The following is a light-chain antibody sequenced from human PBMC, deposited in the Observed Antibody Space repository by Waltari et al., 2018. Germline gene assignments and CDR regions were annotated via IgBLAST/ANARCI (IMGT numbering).Light chain of an antibody. Sequence: QSVLTQPPSASGTPGQRVTISCSGSCSNTGGNTVTWYQQLPGTAPKLLIYSNNRRPSGGPDRFSGSKSGTSASLAISGLQSEDEADYYCAAWDDSLNGWVFGGGTKLTVL. J-gene: IGLJ3*02. CDR2: SNN. CDR3: AAWDDSLNGWV. CDR1: CSNTGGNT. V-gene: IGLV1-44*01.